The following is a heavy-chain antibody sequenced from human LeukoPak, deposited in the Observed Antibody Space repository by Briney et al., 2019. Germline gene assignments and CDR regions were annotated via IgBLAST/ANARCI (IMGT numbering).Heavy chain of an antibody. V-gene: IGHV3-30*04. Sequence: GGSLRLSCAASGFTFSTYAMHWVRQAPGKGLEWVAVISYDGSNKYYADSVKGRFTISRDNSKNTLYLQMNSLRAEDTAVYYCAKARRVNVDYWGQGALVTVSS. D-gene: IGHD4-11*01. J-gene: IGHJ4*02. CDR3: AKARRVNVDY. CDR1: GFTFSTYA. CDR2: ISYDGSNK.